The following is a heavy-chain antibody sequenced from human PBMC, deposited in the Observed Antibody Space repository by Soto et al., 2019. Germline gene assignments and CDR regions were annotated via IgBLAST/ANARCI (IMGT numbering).Heavy chain of an antibody. D-gene: IGHD3-10*01. CDR3: ATKYHFGSGSYLYYFDY. J-gene: IGHJ4*02. Sequence: EVQLLESGGDLVQPGGSLRLSCAASGFTFSHYAMSWVRQAPGKGLEWVSTIAADGGSTYYGDSVKGRFSISRDNSKNTLFLQLNSLRAEDTAVYYCATKYHFGSGSYLYYFDYWGQGGLVTVSS. V-gene: IGHV3-23*01. CDR1: GFTFSHYA. CDR2: IAADGGST.